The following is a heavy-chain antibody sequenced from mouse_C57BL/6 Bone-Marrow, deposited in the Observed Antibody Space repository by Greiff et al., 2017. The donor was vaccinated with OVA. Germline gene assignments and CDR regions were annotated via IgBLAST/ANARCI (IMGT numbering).Heavy chain of an antibody. CDR3: AGLEGSSGAMDY. CDR2: IYPGSGNT. CDR1: GYTFTDYY. J-gene: IGHJ4*01. D-gene: IGHD3-2*02. V-gene: IGHV1-76*01. Sequence: QVHVKQSGAELVRPGASVKLSCKASGYTFTDYYINWVKQRPGQGLEWIARIYPGSGNTYYNEKFKGKATLTTEKSSSTAYMQLSSLTSEDSAVYFCAGLEGSSGAMDYWGQGTSVTVSS.